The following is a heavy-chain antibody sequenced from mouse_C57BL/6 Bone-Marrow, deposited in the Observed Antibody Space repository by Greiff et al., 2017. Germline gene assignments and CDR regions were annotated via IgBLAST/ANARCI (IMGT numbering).Heavy chain of an antibody. CDR2: IDPENGDT. CDR3: TTEVWYFDY. D-gene: IGHD2-10*02. CDR1: GFNIKDDY. J-gene: IGHJ2*01. V-gene: IGHV14-4*01. Sequence: VQLKESGAELVRPGASVKLSCTASGFNIKDDYMHWVKQRPEQGLEWIGWIDPENGDTAYASKFQGKATITADTSSNPAYLQLSSLTSEDTAVLYCTTEVWYFDYWGQGPTLTVSS.